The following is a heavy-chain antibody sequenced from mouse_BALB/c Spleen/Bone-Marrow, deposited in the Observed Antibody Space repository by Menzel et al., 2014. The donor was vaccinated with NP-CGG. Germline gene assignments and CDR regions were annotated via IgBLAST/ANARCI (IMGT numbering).Heavy chain of an antibody. CDR3: AREAGPWYFDV. CDR2: ISTYYGDA. J-gene: IGHJ1*01. CDR1: GYTFTDYA. Sequence: QVQLKQSGAELVRPGVSVKISCKGSGYTFTDYAMYWVKQSPAKSLEWIGIISTYYGDASYNQKFKGKATMTVDKSSSTAYMELARLTSEDSAIYYCAREAGPWYFDVWGAGTTVTVSS. V-gene: IGHV1S137*01.